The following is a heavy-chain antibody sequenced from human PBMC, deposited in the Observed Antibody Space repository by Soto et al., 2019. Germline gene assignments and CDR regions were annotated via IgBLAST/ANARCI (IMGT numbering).Heavy chain of an antibody. Sequence: QVQLQESGPGLVKPSGTLSLTCDVSGASISSTNWWSWVRQPPGKGLVWIGEVYHAGYTNYHPSLSGRVTFSVDTSKNQSSLKLTSVTAADTAVYYCARDVGVSGFSSGLDVWGQGATVTVSS. CDR2: VYHAGYT. V-gene: IGHV4-4*02. CDR1: GASISSTNW. D-gene: IGHD3-16*01. CDR3: ARDVGVSGFSSGLDV. J-gene: IGHJ6*02.